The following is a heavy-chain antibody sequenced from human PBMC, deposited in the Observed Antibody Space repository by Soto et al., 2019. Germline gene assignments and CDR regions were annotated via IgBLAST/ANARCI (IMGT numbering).Heavy chain of an antibody. CDR3: ARARGDIVVVPADKIYYYYGMDV. Sequence: RASVKVSCKASGYTFTSYYMHWVRQAPGQGLEWMGIINPSGGSTSYAQKFQGRVTMTRDTSTSTVYMELSSLRSEDTAVYYCARARGDIVVVPADKIYYYYGMDVWGQGTTVTVYS. J-gene: IGHJ6*02. V-gene: IGHV1-46*01. CDR1: GYTFTSYY. D-gene: IGHD2-2*01. CDR2: INPSGGST.